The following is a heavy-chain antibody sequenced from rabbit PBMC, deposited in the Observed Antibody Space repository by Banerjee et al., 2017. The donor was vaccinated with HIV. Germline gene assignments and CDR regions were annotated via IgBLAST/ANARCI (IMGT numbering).Heavy chain of an antibody. J-gene: IGHJ4*01. V-gene: IGHV1S47*01. D-gene: IGHD2-1*01. Sequence: QEQLVESGGGLVQPEGSLTLTCKASGLDFSSTYYMCWVRQAPGKGPEWIACIYNGDGSTYYASWVNGRFTISSHNAQNTLYLQLNSLTAADTATYFCVRDRANIGGDYGPYYFDLWGPGTLVTVS. CDR3: VRDRANIGGDYGPYYFDL. CDR1: GLDFSSTYY. CDR2: IYNGDGST.